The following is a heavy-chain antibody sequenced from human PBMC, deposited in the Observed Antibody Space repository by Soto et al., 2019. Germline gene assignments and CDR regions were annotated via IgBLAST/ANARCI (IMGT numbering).Heavy chain of an antibody. CDR3: ARAYHYYDSSGYYYRGSDAFDI. CDR2: INPNSGGT. J-gene: IGHJ3*02. D-gene: IGHD3-22*01. Sequence: ASVKVSCKASGGTFTGYYMHWVRQAPGQGLEWMGWINPNSGGTNYAQKFQGWVTMTRDTSISTAYMELSRLRSDDTAVYYCARAYHYYDSSGYYYRGSDAFDIWGQGTMVTVSS. CDR1: GGTFTGYY. V-gene: IGHV1-2*04.